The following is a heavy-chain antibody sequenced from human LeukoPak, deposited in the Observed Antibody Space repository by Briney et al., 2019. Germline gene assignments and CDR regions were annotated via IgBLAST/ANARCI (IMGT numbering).Heavy chain of an antibody. J-gene: IGHJ4*02. CDR2: INWNGGST. CDR3: ARVPSVVVPGRDEYYFDY. CDR1: GFTCDDYG. V-gene: IGHV3-20*04. Sequence: GGSLRLSCAASGFTCDDYGMSWGLQAPGKGLEWVSGINWNGGSTGYSDSVKGRFTISRDNAKNSLYLQMNSLRAEDTALYYCARVPSVVVPGRDEYYFDYWGQGTLVTVSS. D-gene: IGHD2-2*01.